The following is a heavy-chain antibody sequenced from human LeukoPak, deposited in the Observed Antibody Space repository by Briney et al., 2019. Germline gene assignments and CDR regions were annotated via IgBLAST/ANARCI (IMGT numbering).Heavy chain of an antibody. V-gene: IGHV3-21*01. CDR2: ISSSSSYI. CDR3: ARVIAVAGTAPYYFDY. CDR1: GFTFSSYS. J-gene: IGHJ4*02. D-gene: IGHD6-19*01. Sequence: GGSLRLSCAASGFTFSSYSMNWVSQAPGKGLEWDSSISSSSSYIYYADSVKGRFTISRDNAKNSLYLQMNSLRAEDTAVYYCARVIAVAGTAPYYFDYWGQGTLVTVSS.